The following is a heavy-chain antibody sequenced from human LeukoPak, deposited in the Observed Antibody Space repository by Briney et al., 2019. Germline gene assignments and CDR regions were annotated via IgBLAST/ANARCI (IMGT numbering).Heavy chain of an antibody. CDR1: GYTFTSYG. CDR3: ARKYYDILTGYYSFDY. V-gene: IGHV1-18*01. Sequence: AASVKVSCKASGYTFTSYGISWVRQAPGQGLEWMGWISAYNGNTNYAQKLQGRVTMTTDTSTSTAYMELRSLRSDDTAVYYCARKYYDILTGYYSFDYWGQGTLVTVPS. J-gene: IGHJ4*02. CDR2: ISAYNGNT. D-gene: IGHD3-9*01.